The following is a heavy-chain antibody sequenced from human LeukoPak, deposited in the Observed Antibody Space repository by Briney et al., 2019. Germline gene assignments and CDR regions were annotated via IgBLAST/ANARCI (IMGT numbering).Heavy chain of an antibody. V-gene: IGHV3-48*02. CDR1: GFTFSSYS. CDR2: ISSSSSTI. Sequence: GGSLRLSCAASGFTFSSYSMNWVRQAPGKGLEWVSYISSSSSTIYYADSVKGRFTISRDNAKNSLYLQMNSLRDEDTAVYYCARGIWGHRVGLVVVAATSDYWGQGTLVTVSS. J-gene: IGHJ4*02. D-gene: IGHD2-15*01. CDR3: ARGIWGHRVGLVVVAATSDY.